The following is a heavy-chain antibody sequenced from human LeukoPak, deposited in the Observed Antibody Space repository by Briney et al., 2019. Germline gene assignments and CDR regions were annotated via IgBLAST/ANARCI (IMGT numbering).Heavy chain of an antibody. J-gene: IGHJ4*02. CDR2: IRKDGSET. CDR1: GFIFSTYW. CDR3: ASPGGEREGGFDY. Sequence: GGSLRLSCAASGFIFSTYWMSWVRQAPGKGLEWVANIRKDGSETYYGDSVKGRFTISRDNAKNSLYLQMNSLRAEDTAVYYCASPGGEREGGFDYWGQGTLVAVSS. V-gene: IGHV3-7*01. D-gene: IGHD1-1*01.